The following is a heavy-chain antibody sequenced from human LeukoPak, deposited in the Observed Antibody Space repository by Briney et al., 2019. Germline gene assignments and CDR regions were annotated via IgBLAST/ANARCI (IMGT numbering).Heavy chain of an antibody. Sequence: ASVKVSCKASGYTFTSYDINWVRQATGQGLEWMGWMNPNSGNTGYAQKFQGRVTMTTDTSTSTAYMELRSLRSDDTAVYYCARDGSSSTPFDYWGQGTLVTVSS. CDR1: GYTFTSYD. CDR2: MNPNSGNT. V-gene: IGHV1-8*01. J-gene: IGHJ4*02. CDR3: ARDGSSSTPFDY. D-gene: IGHD6-6*01.